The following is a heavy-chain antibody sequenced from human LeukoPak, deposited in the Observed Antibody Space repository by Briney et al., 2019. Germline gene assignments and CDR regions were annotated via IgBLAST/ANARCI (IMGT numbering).Heavy chain of an antibody. J-gene: IGHJ4*02. V-gene: IGHV1-46*01. CDR1: GYTFTSYY. D-gene: IGHD3-3*01. CDR3: AKVGVGGLWSGYYFDY. Sequence: ASVKVSCKTSGYTFTSYYMHWVRQAPGQGLEWMGIINPSGGSTSYAQKFQGRVTMTRDMSTSTVYMDLSSLRSEDTAVYYCAKVGVGGLWSGYYFDYWGQGTLVTVSS. CDR2: INPSGGST.